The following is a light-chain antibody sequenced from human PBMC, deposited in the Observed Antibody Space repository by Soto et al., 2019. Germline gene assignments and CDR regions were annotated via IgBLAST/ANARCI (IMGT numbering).Light chain of an antibody. CDR3: QQYGSSPRT. CDR2: GAS. Sequence: EIVLTQSPGTLSLSPGERATLSCRASQSISSPYLAWYQQKPGQAPRLLIDGASSRATGVPDRFSGSGSGTDFTLTITTLEPEDFAVYYCQQYGSSPRTFGLGTKVDIK. V-gene: IGKV3-20*01. CDR1: QSISSPY. J-gene: IGKJ1*01.